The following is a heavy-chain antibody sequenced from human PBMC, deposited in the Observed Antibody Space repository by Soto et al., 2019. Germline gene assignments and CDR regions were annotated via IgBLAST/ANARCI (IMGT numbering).Heavy chain of an antibody. V-gene: IGHV5-51*01. CDR1: GYSFTSYW. J-gene: IGHJ6*02. Sequence: GESLTISCKGSGYSFTSYWIGWVRQMPGKGLEWMGIIYPGDSDTRYSPSFQGQVTISADKSISTAYLQWSSLKASDTAMYYCARLPEDYYYGMDVWGQGTTVTVSS. CDR2: IYPGDSDT. CDR3: ARLPEDYYYGMDV.